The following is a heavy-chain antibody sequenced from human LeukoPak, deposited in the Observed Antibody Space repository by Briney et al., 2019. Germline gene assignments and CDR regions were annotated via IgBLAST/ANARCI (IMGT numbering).Heavy chain of an antibody. CDR3: AREDYSNYNFDY. J-gene: IGHJ4*02. CDR1: GGTFSSYA. D-gene: IGHD4-11*01. Sequence: SVKVSCKTSGGTFSSYAVSWVRQAPGQGPEWVGGIIPTFGMPSYAPNFQGRVTISTDESASTAYMELSLRSEDTALYYCAREDYSNYNFDYWGQGTLVTVSS. CDR2: IIPTFGMP. V-gene: IGHV1-69*05.